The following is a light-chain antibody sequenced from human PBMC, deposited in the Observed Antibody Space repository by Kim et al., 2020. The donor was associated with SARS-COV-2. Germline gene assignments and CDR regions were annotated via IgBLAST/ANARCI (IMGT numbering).Light chain of an antibody. Sequence: SASVGDTVTITRRESRRISNYLNWFQQKPGKAPKVLIYGASSFQDGVPSRFSGGGSGTDFTLTISSLQPGDTATYYCQQSHSTPYTFGQGTKLEI. CDR2: GAS. J-gene: IGKJ2*01. V-gene: IGKV1-39*01. CDR3: QQSHSTPYT. CDR1: RRISNY.